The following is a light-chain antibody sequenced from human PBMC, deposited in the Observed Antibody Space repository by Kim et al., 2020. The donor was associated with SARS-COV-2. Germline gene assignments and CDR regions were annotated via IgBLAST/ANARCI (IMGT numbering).Light chain of an antibody. J-gene: IGLJ2*01. Sequence: GQKVTISCSGSSSNIGTNYVSWYQQLPETAPKLLIYDDNVRPSGIPDRFSGSKSATSATLDITGLQTGDEADYYCSSWDTSLSGRVFGGGTQLTVL. CDR3: SSWDTSLSGRV. CDR1: SSNIGTNY. V-gene: IGLV1-51*01. CDR2: DDN.